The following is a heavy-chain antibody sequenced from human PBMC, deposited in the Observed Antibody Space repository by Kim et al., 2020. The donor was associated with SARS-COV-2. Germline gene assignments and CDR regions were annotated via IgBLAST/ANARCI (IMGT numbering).Heavy chain of an antibody. V-gene: IGHV4-61*02. Sequence: SETLSLTCTVSGGSISSGSYYWSWIRQPAGKGLEWIGRIYTSGSNNYNPSLKSRVTISVDTSKNQFSLKLSSVTAADTAVYYCAGEKRDGSGLNYAFDIWGQGTMVTVSS. J-gene: IGHJ3*02. CDR1: GGSISSGSYY. CDR2: IYTSGSN. CDR3: AGEKRDGSGLNYAFDI. D-gene: IGHD3-10*01.